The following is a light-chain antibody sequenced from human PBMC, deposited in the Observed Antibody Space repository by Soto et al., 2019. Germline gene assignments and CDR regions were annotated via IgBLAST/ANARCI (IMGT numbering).Light chain of an antibody. CDR1: QSVSSY. Sequence: EIVLTQSPATLSLSPGERATLSCRASQSVSSYLAWYQQKPGQAPRLLIYDASNRATGIPARFSGSGSGTDFTLTISSPEPEDFVVYYCQQRSNWPPWTFGQGTKVEIK. V-gene: IGKV3-11*01. CDR3: QQRSNWPPWT. J-gene: IGKJ1*01. CDR2: DAS.